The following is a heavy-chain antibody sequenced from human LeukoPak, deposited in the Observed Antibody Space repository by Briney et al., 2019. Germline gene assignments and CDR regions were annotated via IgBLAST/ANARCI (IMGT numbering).Heavy chain of an antibody. CDR1: GFIFNNYG. V-gene: IGHV3-33*01. CDR2: IWKDGSQK. J-gene: IGHJ4*02. CDR3: ARDINRGNFDY. D-gene: IGHD1-14*01. Sequence: GGSLRLSRAASGFIFNNYGMDWVRQAPGKGLEWVANIWKDGSQKYYAESVKGRFTISRDDSKDTLGLQMDSLRAEDTAVYYCARDINRGNFDYWGQGILVTVSS.